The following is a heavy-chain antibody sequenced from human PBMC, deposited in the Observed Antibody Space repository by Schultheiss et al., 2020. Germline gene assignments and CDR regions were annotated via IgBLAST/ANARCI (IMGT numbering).Heavy chain of an antibody. CDR3: ARLGSSGWQTDY. CDR1: GFTFSSYA. J-gene: IGHJ4*02. V-gene: IGHV3-23*01. CDR2: ISGSGGST. Sequence: GESLKISCAASGFTFSSYAMSWVRQAPGKGLEWVSAISGSGGSTYYADSVKGRFTISRDNAKNSLYLQMNSLRAEDTAVYYCARLGSSGWQTDYWGQGSLVNVSS. D-gene: IGHD6-19*01.